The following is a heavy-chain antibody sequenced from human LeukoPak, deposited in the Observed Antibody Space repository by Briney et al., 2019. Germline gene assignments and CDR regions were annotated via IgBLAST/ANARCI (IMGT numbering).Heavy chain of an antibody. CDR2: ISDSGGTT. V-gene: IGHV3-23*01. Sequence: GGSLRLSCAASGFTFSSYAMSWVRQAPGKGLEWVSAISDSGGTTYYADSVKGRFTISRDNSKNTLYLQMNSLRADDTPVYYCAKSPYSTTLYYFHYWGQGTLVTVSS. CDR3: AKSPYSTTLYYFHY. D-gene: IGHD6-13*01. J-gene: IGHJ4*02. CDR1: GFTFSSYA.